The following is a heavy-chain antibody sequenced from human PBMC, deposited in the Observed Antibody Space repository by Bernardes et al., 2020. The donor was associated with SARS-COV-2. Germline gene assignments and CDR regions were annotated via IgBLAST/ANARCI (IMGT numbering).Heavy chain of an antibody. J-gene: IGHJ3*01. V-gene: IGHV4-59*01. CDR3: ARVKQAFDL. CDR1: GGSISIYY. CDR2: VYYTGST. Sequence: SETLSLTCTVSGGSISIYYWSWMRQPPGKAPEWIGHVYYTGSTNYNPSLKGRVTISLDTSKNQFSLNLSSVTAADTAVYYCARVKQAFDLWGQGTMVTVSS.